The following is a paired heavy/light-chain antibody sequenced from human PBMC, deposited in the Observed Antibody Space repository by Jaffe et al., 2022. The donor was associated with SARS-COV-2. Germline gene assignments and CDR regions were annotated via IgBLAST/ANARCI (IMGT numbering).Light chain of an antibody. CDR3: SSYAGSNNLV. J-gene: IGLJ2*01. Sequence: QSALTQPPSASGSPGQSVAISCTGTSSDVGGYYYVSWYQQHPGKAPKLMIYDVSKRPSGVPDRFSGSKSGNTASLTVSGLQAEDEADYYCSSYAGSNNLVFGGGTKLTVL. CDR1: SSDVGGYYY. V-gene: IGLV2-8*01. CDR2: DVS.
Heavy chain of an antibody. V-gene: IGHV3-30-3*01. D-gene: IGHD2-15*01. CDR2: ISNDGSNK. Sequence: QVQLVESGGGVVQPGRSLRLSCAASGFTFSRYSMHWVRQAPGKGLEWVAFISNDGSNKYYADSVMGRLTISRDNSKNTLYLQVDSLRPEDTAIYYCARRGIEVAATPLGGSFYFDYWGQGTLVTVSS. CDR1: GFTFSRYS. CDR3: ARRGIEVAATPLGGSFYFDY. J-gene: IGHJ4*02.